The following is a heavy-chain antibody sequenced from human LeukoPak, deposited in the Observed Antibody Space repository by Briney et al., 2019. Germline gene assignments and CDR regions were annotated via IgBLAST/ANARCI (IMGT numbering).Heavy chain of an antibody. V-gene: IGHV3-23*01. Sequence: GGSLSLSCAASGFTLSSYAMSWVRQAPGKGLEWVSAISGSGGSTYYADSVKGRFTISRDNSKNTLYLQMNSLRAEDTAVYYFAKDSGLERRGGFDYWGQGTLVTVSS. CDR1: GFTLSSYA. J-gene: IGHJ4*02. CDR2: ISGSGGST. CDR3: AKDSGLERRGGFDY. D-gene: IGHD1-1*01.